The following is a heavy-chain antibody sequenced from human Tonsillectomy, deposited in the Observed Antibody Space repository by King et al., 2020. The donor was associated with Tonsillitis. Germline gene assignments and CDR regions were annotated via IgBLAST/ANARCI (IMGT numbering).Heavy chain of an antibody. CDR1: GFTFSSYS. Sequence: QLVQSGGGLVKPGGSLRLSCAASGFTFSSYSMIWVRQAPGKGLEWVSSISSSSSYIYYADSVKGRFTISRDNAKNSLYLQMNSLRAEDTALYYCARGGHDSGDYLNYWGQGTLVTVSS. CDR2: ISSSSSYI. D-gene: IGHD4-17*01. V-gene: IGHV3-21*01. CDR3: ARGGHDSGDYLNY. J-gene: IGHJ4*02.